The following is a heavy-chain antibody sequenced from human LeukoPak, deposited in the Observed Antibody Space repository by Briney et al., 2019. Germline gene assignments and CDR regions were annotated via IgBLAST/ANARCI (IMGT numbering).Heavy chain of an antibody. V-gene: IGHV3-7*01. CDR3: ARYSSSRRVHFDY. CDR2: IKQDGSEK. CDR1: GFIFSSYW. D-gene: IGHD6-13*01. J-gene: IGHJ4*02. Sequence: GGSLRLSCAASGFIFSSYWMSWVRQAPGRGRRGWPNIKQDGSEKYYVDSVKGRFTISRDNAKNSLYLQMNSLRDEDTAVYYCARYSSSRRVHFDYWGQGTLVTVSS.